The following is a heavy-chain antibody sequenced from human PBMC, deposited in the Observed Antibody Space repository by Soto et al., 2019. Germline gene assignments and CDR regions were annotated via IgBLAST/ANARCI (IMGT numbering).Heavy chain of an antibody. Sequence: EVQLVESGGGLVKPGGSLRLSCAASGFTFSSYSMNWVRQAPGKGLEWVSSISSSSSYIYYADSVKGRFIISRDNAKNALDLQMNSLRAEDTAVYYCARGRGLRPYWYFDLWGRGTLVTVSS. D-gene: IGHD5-12*01. CDR3: ARGRGLRPYWYFDL. V-gene: IGHV3-21*01. CDR2: ISSSSSYI. J-gene: IGHJ2*01. CDR1: GFTFSSYS.